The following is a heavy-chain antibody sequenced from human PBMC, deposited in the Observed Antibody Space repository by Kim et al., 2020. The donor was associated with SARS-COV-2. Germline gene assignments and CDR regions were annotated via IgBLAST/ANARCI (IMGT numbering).Heavy chain of an antibody. V-gene: IGHV4-59*01. CDR3: ARDFGYGDYAFDY. CDR2: IYYSGST. D-gene: IGHD4-17*01. Sequence: SETLSLTCTVSGGSISSYYWSWIRQPPGKGLEWIGYIYYSGSTNYNPSLKSRVTISVDTSKNQFSLKLSSVTAADTAVYYCARDFGYGDYAFDYWGQGTLVTVSS. J-gene: IGHJ4*02. CDR1: GGSISSYY.